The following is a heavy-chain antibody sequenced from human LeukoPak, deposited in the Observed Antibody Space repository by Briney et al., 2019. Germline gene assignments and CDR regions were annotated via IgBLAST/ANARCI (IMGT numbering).Heavy chain of an antibody. CDR1: GFPFSDYL. CDR2: INQGGSQQ. V-gene: IGHV3-7*01. D-gene: IGHD4-11*01. Sequence: GSLRLSCAASGFPFSDYLMSWVRQAPGKGLEWVANINQGGSQQYYVDSVKGRFTISRDNAKNSLYLQMNSLRAEDTAIYYCARSPDTGTVDYWGQGTLATVSA. CDR3: ARSPDTGTVDY. J-gene: IGHJ4*02.